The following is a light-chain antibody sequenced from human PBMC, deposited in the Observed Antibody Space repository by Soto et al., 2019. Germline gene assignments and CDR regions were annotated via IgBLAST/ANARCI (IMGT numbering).Light chain of an antibody. CDR1: QSVSSSC. Sequence: EDVLTESPGTQFLAAGETFTLSCRASQSVSSSCLAWYQQKPGQAPRLLIYGASSRATGIPDRFSGSVSGTDFTITISRLEPEDFAMYYRHQYGRSPPVTCRPGTRLEIK. V-gene: IGKV3-20*01. J-gene: IGKJ5*01. CDR2: GAS. CDR3: HQYGRSPPVT.